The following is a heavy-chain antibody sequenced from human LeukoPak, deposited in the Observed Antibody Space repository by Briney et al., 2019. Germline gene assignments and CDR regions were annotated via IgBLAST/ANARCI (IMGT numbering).Heavy chain of an antibody. CDR3: AHSKEGGYSSSWHPGY. CDR2: IYWDDDK. D-gene: IGHD6-13*01. Sequence: SGPTLVKPTQTLTLTCTFSGFSLSTSGVGVGWIRQPPGKALEWLALIYWDDDKRYSPSLKSRLTITKDTSINQAVLTMTNMDPVDTGTYYCAHSKEGGYSSSWHPGYWGQGTLVTVSS. CDR1: GFSLSTSGVG. V-gene: IGHV2-5*02. J-gene: IGHJ4*02.